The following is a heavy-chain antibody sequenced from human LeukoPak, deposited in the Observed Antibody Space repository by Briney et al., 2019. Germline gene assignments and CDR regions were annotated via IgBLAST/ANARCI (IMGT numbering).Heavy chain of an antibody. CDR2: VSGSGGST. V-gene: IGHV3-23*01. D-gene: IGHD6-19*01. CDR3: AKDREYSSGWYP. CDR1: GFTFSSYA. J-gene: IGHJ5*02. Sequence: GGSLRLSCAASGFTFSSYAMSWVRQAPGKGLEWVSAVSGSGGSTYYADSVKGRFTISRDNSKNTLYLQMNSLRAEDTAVYYCAKDREYSSGWYPWGQGTLITVSS.